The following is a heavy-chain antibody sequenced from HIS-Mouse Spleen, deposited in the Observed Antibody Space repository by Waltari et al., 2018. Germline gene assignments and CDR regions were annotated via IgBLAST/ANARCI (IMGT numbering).Heavy chain of an antibody. J-gene: IGHJ1*01. Sequence: EVQLLESGGGLVQPGGSLRLSCAASGFTFSSYAMSWVRQAPGKGLEWVSAISGSGGSTYYADSVKGRFTISRDNSKNTLYLQMNSLRAEDTAVYYCAKAGGFIVVVVAATSVGGYFQHWGQGTLVTVSS. CDR3: AKAGGFIVVVVAATSVGGYFQH. D-gene: IGHD2-15*01. CDR2: ISGSGGST. V-gene: IGHV3-23*01. CDR1: GFTFSSYA.